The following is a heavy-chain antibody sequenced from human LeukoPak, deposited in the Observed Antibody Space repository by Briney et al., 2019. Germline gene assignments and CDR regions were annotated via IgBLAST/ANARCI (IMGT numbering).Heavy chain of an antibody. CDR2: INPNSGGT. J-gene: IGHJ4*02. CDR1: GYTFTGYY. CDR3: ARSVDTAMVYYFDY. V-gene: IGHV1-2*02. Sequence: GASVKVSCKASGYTFTGYYMHWVRQAPGQGLEWMGWINPNSGGTNYAQKFQGRATMTRDTSISTAYMELSRLRSDDTAVYYCARSVDTAMVYYFDYWGQGTLVTVSS. D-gene: IGHD5-18*01.